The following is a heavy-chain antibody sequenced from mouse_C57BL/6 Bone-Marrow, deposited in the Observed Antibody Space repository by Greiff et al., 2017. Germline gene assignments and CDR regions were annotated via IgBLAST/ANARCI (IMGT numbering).Heavy chain of an antibody. CDR3: ANYGNYGGCAY. Sequence: VQLQQPGAELVRPGTSVKLSCKASGYTFTSYWMHWVKQRPGQGLEWIGVIDPSDSYTNYNPKFKGKATLTVDTSSSTAYMQLSSLTSEDSAVYYCANYGNYGGCAYWGQGTLVTVSA. CDR1: GYTFTSYW. D-gene: IGHD2-1*01. CDR2: IDPSDSYT. J-gene: IGHJ3*01. V-gene: IGHV1-59*01.